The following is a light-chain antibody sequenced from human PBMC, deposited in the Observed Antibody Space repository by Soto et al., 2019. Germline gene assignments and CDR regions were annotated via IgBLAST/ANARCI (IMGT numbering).Light chain of an antibody. CDR2: AAS. J-gene: IGKJ1*01. V-gene: IGKV1-39*01. CDR1: QSISSY. Sequence: DIQMTQSPSSLSASVGDRVTITCRASQSISSYLNWYQHKVMKAPKLLIYAASTLQGGVPSRFSGSGSGTDFTLTISSLHPEDFATYYCQQSYSTPRTFGQVTKVEI. CDR3: QQSYSTPRT.